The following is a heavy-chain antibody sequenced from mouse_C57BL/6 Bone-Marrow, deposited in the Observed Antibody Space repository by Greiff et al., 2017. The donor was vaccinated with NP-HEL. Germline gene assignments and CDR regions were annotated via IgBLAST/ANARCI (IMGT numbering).Heavy chain of an antibody. V-gene: IGHV1-36*01. CDR3: SRADITKVVATP. D-gene: IGHD1-1*01. CDR2: VYPYNGGT. J-gene: IGHJ4*01. CDR1: GFTFTDYY. Sequence: EVQLQQSGPVLVKPGPSVKISCKASGFTFTDYYMHWVKQSHGKSLEWIGLVYPYNGGTSYNQKLKGKATLTVDKYSSTAYMELNSLTPVVFAFYYCSRADITKVVATPWGQGTSVTVSS.